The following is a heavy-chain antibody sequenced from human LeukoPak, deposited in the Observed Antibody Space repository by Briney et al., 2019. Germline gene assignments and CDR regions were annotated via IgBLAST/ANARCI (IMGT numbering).Heavy chain of an antibody. CDR3: AKESGSYHYYFDY. J-gene: IGHJ4*02. Sequence: PGRPLRLSCAASGFTFSSYGMHWVRQAPGKGLEWVAVISHDGSNKYYADSVKGRFTISRDNSKNTLYLQMNSLRAEDTAVYYCAKESGSYHYYFDYWGQGTLVTVSS. D-gene: IGHD1-26*01. V-gene: IGHV3-30*18. CDR1: GFTFSSYG. CDR2: ISHDGSNK.